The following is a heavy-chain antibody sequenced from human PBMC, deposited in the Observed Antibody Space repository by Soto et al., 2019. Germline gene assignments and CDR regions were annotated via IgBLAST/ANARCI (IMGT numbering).Heavy chain of an antibody. J-gene: IGHJ4*02. CDR1: GYDFFKYN. CDR3: TRADSDVVILPDVRPLFDL. Sequence: QVQLVQSGAEVKKPGASVKVSCKTSGYDFFKYNMHWVRQAPGQVLEWMGVINPNGGYKRHAQKFQGRVIMTRDTSSKIVYMELSGLTSEDTAMYYCTRADSDVVILPDVRPLFDLWGQGALVTVSS. D-gene: IGHD2-21*02. CDR2: INPNGGYK. V-gene: IGHV1-46*01.